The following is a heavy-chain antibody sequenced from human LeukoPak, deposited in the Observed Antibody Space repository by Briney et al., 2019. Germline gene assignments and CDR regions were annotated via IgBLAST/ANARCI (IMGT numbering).Heavy chain of an antibody. CDR1: GYTFTSYD. CDR2: MNPNSGNT. Sequence: ASVKVSCKASGYTFTSYDINWVRQATGQGLEWMGWMNPNSGNTGYAQKFQGRVTITRNTSISTAYMELSSLRSEDTAVYYCARGGYDFWSCYSRFGALYYMDVWGKGTTVTVSS. J-gene: IGHJ6*03. CDR3: ARGGYDFWSCYSRFGALYYMDV. V-gene: IGHV1-8*03. D-gene: IGHD3-3*01.